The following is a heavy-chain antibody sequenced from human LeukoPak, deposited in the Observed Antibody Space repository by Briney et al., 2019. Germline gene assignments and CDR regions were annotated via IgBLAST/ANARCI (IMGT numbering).Heavy chain of an antibody. CDR3: ARGGGEYSSSSPFDY. CDR2: IIPILGAA. J-gene: IGHJ4*02. CDR1: GDTFSSYT. Sequence: SVKVSCKASGDTFSSYTINWVRQAPGQGLEWIGGIIPILGAANYAQKFQGRVTITADESTSTAYMALSSLRSEDTSVYYCARGGGEYSSSSPFDYWGPGTLVTVSS. D-gene: IGHD6-6*01. V-gene: IGHV1-69*16.